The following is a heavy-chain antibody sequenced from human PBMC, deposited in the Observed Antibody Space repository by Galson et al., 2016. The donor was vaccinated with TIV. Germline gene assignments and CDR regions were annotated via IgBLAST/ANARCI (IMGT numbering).Heavy chain of an antibody. Sequence: SLRLSYAASGFTVSTNYMTWFRQAPGKGLEWVSVIYSGGSTSYADAVKGRFTISIDTSKNTLSLQMNSLRADDTAAYYCATSISTSGAFDDWGQGTLVTVSA. J-gene: IGHJ4*02. CDR1: GFTVSTNY. V-gene: IGHV3-53*01. CDR3: ATSISTSGAFDD. D-gene: IGHD5-12*01. CDR2: IYSGGST.